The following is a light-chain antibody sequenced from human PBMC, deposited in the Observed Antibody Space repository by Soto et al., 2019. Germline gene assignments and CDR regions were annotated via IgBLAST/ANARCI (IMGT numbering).Light chain of an antibody. CDR3: SSYTGSTTTTLYV. V-gene: IGLV2-14*01. J-gene: IGLJ1*01. Sequence: QSALTQPASVSGSPGQSITISCTGTSSDVGGYNYVSWYQQHPGNAPRLMIYEVTNRPSGVSNRFSGSKSGNTASLTISGLQTEDEADYYCSSYTGSTTTTLYVFGSGTKLTVL. CDR2: EVT. CDR1: SSDVGGYNY.